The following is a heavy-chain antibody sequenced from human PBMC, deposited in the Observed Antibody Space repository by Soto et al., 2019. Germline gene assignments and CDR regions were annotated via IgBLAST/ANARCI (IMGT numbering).Heavy chain of an antibody. CDR2: ISAAGDP. CDR1: GFTFRNYD. CDR3: ARTDRDFYGLDV. Sequence: EVQLVESGGGLVQPGGSLRLSCEASGFTFRNYDMHWVRQGTGKGLEWVSGISAAGDPDYADYVEGRFTISRENAKNSFVLQMNRLRVGDPAVYYCARTDRDFYGLDVWGQGTKVIVSS. J-gene: IGHJ6*02. V-gene: IGHV3-13*05.